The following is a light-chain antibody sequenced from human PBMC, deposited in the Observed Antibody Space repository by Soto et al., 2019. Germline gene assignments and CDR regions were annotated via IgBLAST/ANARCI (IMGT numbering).Light chain of an antibody. V-gene: IGKV1-9*01. Sequence: DIHLTHSPSFLSASVGDRVTITFRASQGISSYLAWYQQKPGKAPKLLIYATSTLQSGVPSRFSGSGSGTEFTLTISSLQPEDFATYYCQQLNSYLGAFGPGTKVDIK. CDR2: ATS. CDR3: QQLNSYLGA. J-gene: IGKJ3*01. CDR1: QGISSY.